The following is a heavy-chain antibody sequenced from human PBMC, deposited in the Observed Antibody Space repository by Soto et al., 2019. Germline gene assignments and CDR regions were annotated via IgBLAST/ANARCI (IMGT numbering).Heavy chain of an antibody. CDR3: ARVGRIAARPYYYYYGMDV. J-gene: IGHJ6*02. Sequence: LRLSCAASGFTFSSYEMNWVRQAPGKGLEWVSYISSSGSTIYYADSVKGRFTISRDNAKNSLYLQMNSLRAEDTAVYYCARVGRIAARPYYYYYGMDVWGQGTTVTVSS. V-gene: IGHV3-48*03. CDR2: ISSSGSTI. CDR1: GFTFSSYE. D-gene: IGHD6-6*01.